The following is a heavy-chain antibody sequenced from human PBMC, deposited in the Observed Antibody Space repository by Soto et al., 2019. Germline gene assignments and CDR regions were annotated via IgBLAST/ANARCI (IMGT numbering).Heavy chain of an antibody. D-gene: IGHD5-12*01. J-gene: IGHJ4*02. CDR1: GGTFSNDI. Sequence: QVQLVQSGAEVKKPGSSVKVSCESSGGTFSNDIITWVRQAPGQGLEWMGRIVLLLNIANYAQKFQGRVTITADKSTGTANMDPNSWTSEDTAAYYGVKNSPIGSTFSGDDGIDSWGQGTLVTVSS. V-gene: IGHV1-69*02. CDR3: VKNSPIGSTFSGDDGIDS. CDR2: IVLLLNIA.